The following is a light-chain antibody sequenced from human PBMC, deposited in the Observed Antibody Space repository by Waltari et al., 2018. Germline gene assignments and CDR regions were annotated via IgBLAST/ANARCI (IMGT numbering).Light chain of an antibody. CDR3: MQALQTPWT. V-gene: IGKV2-28*01. Sequence: IVVTQSPLSLPVTPGEPASISCRSTQSLLDRNGYNLLDWYLQKPGQSPQLLIYFGYNRASGVPDRFSGSESGRDFTLKISRVEAEDVGVYYCMQALQTPWTFGQGTKVEIK. J-gene: IGKJ1*01. CDR1: QSLLDRNGYNL. CDR2: FGY.